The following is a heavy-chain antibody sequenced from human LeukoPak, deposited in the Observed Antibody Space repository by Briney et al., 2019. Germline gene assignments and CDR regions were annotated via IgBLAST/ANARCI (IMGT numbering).Heavy chain of an antibody. CDR1: GFTFSSYG. D-gene: IGHD2-15*01. CDR3: AKEDVGYCSGGSCYGGYFDY. Sequence: GGSLRLSCAASGFTFSSYGMHWVRQAPGKGLEWVAVISYDGSNKYYADSVKGRFTISRDNSKNTLYLQMNSLRAEDTAVYYCAKEDVGYCSGGSCYGGYFDYWGQGTLVTVSS. CDR2: ISYDGSNK. J-gene: IGHJ4*02. V-gene: IGHV3-30*18.